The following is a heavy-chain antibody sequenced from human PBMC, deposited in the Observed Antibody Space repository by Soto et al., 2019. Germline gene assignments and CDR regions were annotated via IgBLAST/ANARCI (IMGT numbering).Heavy chain of an antibody. CDR1: GGTFSSYA. V-gene: IGHV1-69*01. CDR2: IIPISETT. CDR3: ARAQGSSTSLEIDYYYYYGMDV. D-gene: IGHD2-2*01. Sequence: QVQLVQSGAEVKKPGSSVKVSCKASGGTFSSYAISWVRQAPGQGLEWMGGIIPISETTNYAQKFQGRVTITADESKSTAYMERSSLKSEDTSVYYCARAQGSSTSLEIDYYYYYGMDVWGQGTTVTVSS. J-gene: IGHJ6*02.